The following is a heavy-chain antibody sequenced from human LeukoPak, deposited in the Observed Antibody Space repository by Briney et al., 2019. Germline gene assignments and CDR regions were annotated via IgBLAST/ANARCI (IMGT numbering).Heavy chain of an antibody. CDR2: ISGSGGST. CDR1: GFTLSSYA. Sequence: GRSLRLSCAASGFTLSSYAMSSVRQAPGKGLEWVSVISGSGGSTYYADSVKGRFTISRDNAKNTLYLQMNSLRAEDTAVYYCAKAQRWLQLGDAFDIWGQGTMVTVSS. V-gene: IGHV3-23*01. D-gene: IGHD5-24*01. J-gene: IGHJ3*02. CDR3: AKAQRWLQLGDAFDI.